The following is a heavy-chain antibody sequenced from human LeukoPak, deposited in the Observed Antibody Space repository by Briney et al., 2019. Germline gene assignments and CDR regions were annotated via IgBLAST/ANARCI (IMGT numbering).Heavy chain of an antibody. CDR2: ISAYNGNT. CDR1: GYTFTSYG. CDR3: ARPDYSNYYYYGMDV. D-gene: IGHD4-11*01. Sequence: ASVKVSCKASGYTFTSYGISWVRQAPGQGLEWMGWISAYNGNTNYAQKLQGRVTMTRNTSISTAYMELSSLRSEDTAVYYCARPDYSNYYYYGMDVWGQGTTVTVSS. J-gene: IGHJ6*02. V-gene: IGHV1-18*01.